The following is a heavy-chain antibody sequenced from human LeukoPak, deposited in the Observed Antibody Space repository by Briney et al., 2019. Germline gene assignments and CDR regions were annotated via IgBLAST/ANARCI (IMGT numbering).Heavy chain of an antibody. J-gene: IGHJ4*02. V-gene: IGHV3-7*01. D-gene: IGHD3-10*01. Sequence: GVSLRLSCAASGITFSNYWMSWVRQAPGKGLEWVANIKQDGSEKYYVDSVKGRFTISRDNAKNSLYLQMNSLRAEDTAVYYCASGVHYFDYWGQGTLVTVSS. CDR1: GITFSNYW. CDR2: IKQDGSEK. CDR3: ASGVHYFDY.